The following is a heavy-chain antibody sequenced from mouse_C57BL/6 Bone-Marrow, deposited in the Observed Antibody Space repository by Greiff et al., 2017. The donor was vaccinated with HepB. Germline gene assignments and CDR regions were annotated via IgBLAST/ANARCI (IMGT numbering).Heavy chain of an antibody. CDR3: ASDPDP. CDR2: ISDGGSYT. Sequence: EVKLVESGGGLVKPGGSLKLSCAASGFTFSSYAMSWVRQTPEKRLEWVATISDGGSYTYYPDNVKGRFTISRDNAKNNLYLQMSHLKSEDTAMYYCASDPDPWGQGTAVTVSS. V-gene: IGHV5-4*03. J-gene: IGHJ4*01. CDR1: GFTFSSYA.